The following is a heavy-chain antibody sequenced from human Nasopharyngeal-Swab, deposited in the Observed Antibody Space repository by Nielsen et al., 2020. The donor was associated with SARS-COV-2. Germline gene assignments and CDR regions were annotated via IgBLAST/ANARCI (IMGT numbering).Heavy chain of an antibody. CDR2: NSGSGGST. CDR1: GFAFNNYA. CDR3: AKRYADTYGYPANFFDY. Sequence: GESLKISCAASGFAFNNYAMSWVRQAPGKGLEWVSANSGSGGSTYYTDSVKGRFIISRDSSKTTLFLQMNRLRAEDTAIYYCAKRYADTYGYPANFFDYWGPGTLVTVSS. V-gene: IGHV3-23*01. J-gene: IGHJ4*02. D-gene: IGHD5-18*01.